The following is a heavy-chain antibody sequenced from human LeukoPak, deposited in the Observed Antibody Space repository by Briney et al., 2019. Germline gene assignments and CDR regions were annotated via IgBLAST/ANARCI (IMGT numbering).Heavy chain of an antibody. D-gene: IGHD3-22*01. V-gene: IGHV3-21*01. J-gene: IGHJ4*02. CDR1: GFTFSSHS. Sequence: PGGSLRLSCAASGFTFSSHSMNWVRQAPGKGLEWVSSISSSSSYIYYADSVKGRFTISRDNAKNSLYLQMNSLRAEDTAVYYCARDRDSSGYYSDWGQGTLVTVSS. CDR2: ISSSSSYI. CDR3: ARDRDSSGYYSD.